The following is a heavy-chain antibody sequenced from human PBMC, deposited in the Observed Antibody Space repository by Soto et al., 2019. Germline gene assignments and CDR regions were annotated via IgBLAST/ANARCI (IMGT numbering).Heavy chain of an antibody. Sequence: QVQLVQSGAEVKKPGSSVKVSCKASGYTFISYGISWVRQAPGQGLEWMGWISAYNDYTNYAQKLQGRVTMTTDTSTRIAYLGLRSLRSDGTSVYYCAREGYYSGSGSYSPPRYYGMDVWGQGTTVTVSS. CDR1: GYTFISYG. V-gene: IGHV1-18*01. CDR3: AREGYYSGSGSYSPPRYYGMDV. J-gene: IGHJ6*02. D-gene: IGHD3-10*01. CDR2: ISAYNDYT.